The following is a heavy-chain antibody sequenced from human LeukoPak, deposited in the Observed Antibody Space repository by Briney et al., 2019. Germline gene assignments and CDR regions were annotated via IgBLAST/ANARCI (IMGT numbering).Heavy chain of an antibody. V-gene: IGHV3-48*04. J-gene: IGHJ4*02. D-gene: IGHD2-2*01. Sequence: PGGSLRLSCAASGFTFSSYSMNWVRQAPGKGLEWVSYISSSGSTIYYADSVKGRFTISRDNAKNSLYLQMNSLRAEDTAVYYCAREGHYCSSTSCPTPFDYWGQGTLVTVSS. CDR2: ISSSGSTI. CDR3: AREGHYCSSTSCPTPFDY. CDR1: GFTFSSYS.